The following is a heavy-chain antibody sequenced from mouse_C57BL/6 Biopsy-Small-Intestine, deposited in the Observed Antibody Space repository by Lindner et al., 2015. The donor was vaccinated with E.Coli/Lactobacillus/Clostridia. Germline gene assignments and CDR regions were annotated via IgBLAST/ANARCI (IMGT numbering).Heavy chain of an antibody. CDR3: ARRGGNYGYFDY. CDR1: GYTFTSYW. J-gene: IGHJ2*01. CDR2: INPSNGGT. Sequence: VQLQESGAELVKLGASVRLSCKASGYTFTSYWMHWVNQRPGQGLEWIGNINPSNGGTNYNEKFKSKATLTVDKSSSTAYMQLSSLTPEDSAVYFCARRGGNYGYFDYWGQGTTLTVSS. V-gene: IGHV1-53*01. D-gene: IGHD2-1*01.